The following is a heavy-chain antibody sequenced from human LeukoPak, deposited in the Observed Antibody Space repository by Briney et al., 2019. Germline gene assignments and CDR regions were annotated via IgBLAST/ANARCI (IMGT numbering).Heavy chain of an antibody. CDR1: GFTFSSYG. CDR3: TRVYYGGNSVIFDY. CDR2: IRSEPYGGTT. J-gene: IGHJ4*02. Sequence: QAGGSLRLSCAASGFTFSSYGMNWVRQAPGKGLEWVGFIRSEPYGGTTEYAASVRGRFTISRDDSKNIAYLEMNSLKSEDTALYYCTRVYYGGNSVIFDYWGQGTLVTVSS. V-gene: IGHV3-49*04. D-gene: IGHD4-23*01.